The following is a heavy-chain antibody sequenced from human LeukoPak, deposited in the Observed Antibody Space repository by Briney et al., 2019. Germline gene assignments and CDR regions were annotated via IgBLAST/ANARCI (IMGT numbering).Heavy chain of an antibody. CDR2: IYYSGST. CDR3: ARAPPHYDYYMDV. Sequence: SETLPLTCTVSGGSISSYYWSWIRQPPGKGLEWIGYIYYSGSTNYNPSLKSRVTISVDTSKNQFSLKLSSVTAADTAVYYCARAPPHYDYYMDVWGKGTTVTLSS. CDR1: GGSISSYY. J-gene: IGHJ6*03. V-gene: IGHV4-59*01.